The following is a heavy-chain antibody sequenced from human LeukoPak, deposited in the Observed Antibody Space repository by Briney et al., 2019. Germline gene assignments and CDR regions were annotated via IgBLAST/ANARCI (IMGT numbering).Heavy chain of an antibody. CDR3: ARGIKPAVTPNWFDP. V-gene: IGHV4-31*03. CDR1: GGSISSGGYY. CDR2: IYYSGST. Sequence: SETLSLTCTVSGGSISSGGYYWSWIRQQPGKGLEWIGYIYYSGSTYYNPSLKSRVTISVDTSKNQFSLKLSSVTAADTAVYYCARGIKPAVTPNWFDPWGQGTLVTVSS. D-gene: IGHD5-18*01. J-gene: IGHJ5*02.